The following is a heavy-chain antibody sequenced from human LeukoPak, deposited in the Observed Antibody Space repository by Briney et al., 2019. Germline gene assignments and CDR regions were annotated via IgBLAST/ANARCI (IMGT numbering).Heavy chain of an antibody. J-gene: IGHJ4*02. D-gene: IGHD6-19*01. CDR3: ARVGGDSSGWYIWDYFDY. CDR2: FDPEDGET. CDR1: GYTLTELS. Sequence: ASVKVSCKVSGYTLTELSMHWVRQAPGKGLEWMGGFDPEDGETIYAQKFQGRVTMTEDTSTGTAYMELSSLRSEDTAVYYCARVGGDSSGWYIWDYFDYWGQGTLVTVSS. V-gene: IGHV1-24*01.